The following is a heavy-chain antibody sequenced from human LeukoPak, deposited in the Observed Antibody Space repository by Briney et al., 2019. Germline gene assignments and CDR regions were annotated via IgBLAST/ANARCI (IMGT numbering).Heavy chain of an antibody. D-gene: IGHD6-6*01. J-gene: IGHJ4*02. CDR2: ISSSGSTI. V-gene: IGHV3-48*03. CDR3: ARGGVYSTSAVDY. CDR1: GFTFSSYE. Sequence: GGSLRLSCAASGFTFSSYEMNWVRQAPGKGLEWVSYISSSGSTIYYADSVKGRFTISRDNAKNSLYLQMNSLRAEDTAVYYCARGGVYSTSAVDYWGQGTLVTVSS.